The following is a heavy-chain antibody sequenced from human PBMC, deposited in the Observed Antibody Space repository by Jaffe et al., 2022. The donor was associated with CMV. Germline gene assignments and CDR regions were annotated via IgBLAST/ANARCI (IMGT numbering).Heavy chain of an antibody. Sequence: QLQLQESGPGLVKPSETLSLTCTVSGGSISSSSYYWGWIRQPPGKGLEWIGSIYYSGSTYYNPSLKSRVTISVDTSKNQFSLKLSSVTAADTAVYYCARKKYSSSFPNNWFDPWGQGTLVTVSS. CDR2: IYYSGST. CDR1: GGSISSSSYY. D-gene: IGHD6-13*01. V-gene: IGHV4-39*01. CDR3: ARKKYSSSFPNNWFDP. J-gene: IGHJ5*02.